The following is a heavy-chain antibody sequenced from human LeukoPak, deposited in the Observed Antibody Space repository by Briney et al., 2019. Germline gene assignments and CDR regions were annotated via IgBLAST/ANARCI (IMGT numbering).Heavy chain of an antibody. Sequence: KPGRSLRHSCAASGFTFSSYGMHWVRQAPGKGLEWVAVISYDGSNKYYADSVKGRFTISRDNSKNTLYLQMNSLRAEDTAVYYCTRDLNYVNWFDPWGQGTLVTVSS. CDR3: TRDLNYVNWFDP. V-gene: IGHV3-30*03. CDR2: ISYDGSNK. J-gene: IGHJ5*02. D-gene: IGHD1-7*01. CDR1: GFTFSSYG.